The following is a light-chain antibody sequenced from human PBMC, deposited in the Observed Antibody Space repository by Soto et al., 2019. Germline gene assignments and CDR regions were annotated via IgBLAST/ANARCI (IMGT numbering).Light chain of an antibody. CDR3: QHCQPYGDSPPLT. CDR2: EAS. CDR1: QIITKF. V-gene: IGKV3-11*01. J-gene: IGKJ4*01. Sequence: EIVLTQSPATLSLSPGDGATLSCRASQIITKFLAWYQQRPGQPPRLLIYEASERASGVPARFSGSGSGTDFTLTISSLEPEDFAVYYCQHCQPYGDSPPLTFGGGTKVDIK.